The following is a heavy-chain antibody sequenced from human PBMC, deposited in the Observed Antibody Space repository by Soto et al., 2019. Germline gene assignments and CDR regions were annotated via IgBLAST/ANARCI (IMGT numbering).Heavy chain of an antibody. CDR3: ARGYQSGYNFYYYAMDV. D-gene: IGHD5-12*01. Sequence: SETLSLTCTVFGFPITSGYYWGWIRQPPGKGLDWIGSFYHSGSTYYNPSLKSRVTLQLDTSKNQFSLKVRSVTAADTAVYYCARGYQSGYNFYYYAMDVWGLGTTVT. V-gene: IGHV4-38-2*02. J-gene: IGHJ6*02. CDR1: GFPITSGYY. CDR2: FYHSGST.